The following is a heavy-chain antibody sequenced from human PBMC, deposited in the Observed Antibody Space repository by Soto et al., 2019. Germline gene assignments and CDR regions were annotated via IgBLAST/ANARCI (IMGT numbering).Heavy chain of an antibody. CDR3: ARWLYHYASSGYSDFGY. CDR1: GGTFSSYA. Sequence: SVKVSCKAPGGTFSSYAISWVRQAPGQGLEWMGGIIPIFGTANYAQKFQGRVTITADESTSTAYMELSSLRSEDTAVYYCARWLYHYASSGYSDFGYWGQGTLVPV. V-gene: IGHV1-69*13. CDR2: IIPIFGTA. J-gene: IGHJ4*02. D-gene: IGHD3-22*01.